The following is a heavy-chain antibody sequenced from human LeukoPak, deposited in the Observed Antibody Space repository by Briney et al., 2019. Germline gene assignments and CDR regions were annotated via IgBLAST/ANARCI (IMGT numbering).Heavy chain of an antibody. CDR1: GFTFSSYS. CDR3: AREDGKTYYDFWSGNRDNDY. V-gene: IGHV3-21*01. D-gene: IGHD3-3*01. J-gene: IGHJ4*02. Sequence: GGSLRLSCAASGFTFSSYSMNWFRQAPGKGLEWVSSISSSSSYIYYADSVKGRFTIPRDNAKNSLYLQMNSLRAEDTAVYYCAREDGKTYYDFWSGNRDNDYWGQGTLVTVSS. CDR2: ISSSSSYI.